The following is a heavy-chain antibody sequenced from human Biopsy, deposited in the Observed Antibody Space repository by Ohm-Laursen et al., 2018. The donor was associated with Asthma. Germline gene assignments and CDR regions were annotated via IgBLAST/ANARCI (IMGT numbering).Heavy chain of an antibody. CDR3: ARGWNCGGDCYSLDY. V-gene: IGHV4-30-4*07. D-gene: IGHD2-21*02. J-gene: IGHJ4*02. CDR1: GAAISRGGYY. CDR2: MYYGETT. Sequence: SQTLSLTCSVSGAAISRGGYYWSWIRQPPGKGLEWIGSMYYGETTYYSPSLKSRVTISIDRSKDQFSLRLRSVTAADTAVYYCARGWNCGGDCYSLDYWGQGTLVTVSS.